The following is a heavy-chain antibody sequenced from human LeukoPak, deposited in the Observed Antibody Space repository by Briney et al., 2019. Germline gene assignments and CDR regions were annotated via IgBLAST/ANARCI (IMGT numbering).Heavy chain of an antibody. CDR3: ALISSTTVTYY. V-gene: IGHV1-2*02. CDR1: GYAFTYYY. Sequence: ASVKVSCKASGYAFTYYYIHWVRQAPGQGLEWMGWINPNSGGTNYAQKFQGRVTMTRDTSISTAYMELSRLRSDDTAVYYCALISSTTVTYYWGQGTLVTVSS. J-gene: IGHJ4*02. D-gene: IGHD4-17*01. CDR2: INPNSGGT.